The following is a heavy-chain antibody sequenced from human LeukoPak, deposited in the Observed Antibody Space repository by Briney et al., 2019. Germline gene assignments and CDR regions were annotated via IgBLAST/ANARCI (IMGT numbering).Heavy chain of an antibody. CDR2: IHYSGST. J-gene: IGHJ3*02. D-gene: IGHD3-22*01. CDR3: ARLDYYDSSGHDAFDI. Sequence: SETLSLTCTVSGGSISSYYWSWIRQPPGKGLEWIGYIHYSGSTTYNTSLKSRVTISVDTSKNQFSLKLSSVTAADTAVYYCARLDYYDSSGHDAFDIWGQGTMVTVSS. CDR1: GGSISSYY. V-gene: IGHV4-59*01.